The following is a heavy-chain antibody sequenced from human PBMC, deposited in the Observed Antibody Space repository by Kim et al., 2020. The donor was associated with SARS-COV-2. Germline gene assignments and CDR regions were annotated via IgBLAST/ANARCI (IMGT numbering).Heavy chain of an antibody. Sequence: QKFQGSVTMTRYTSTSTVYMELSSLRSEDTAVYYCAREAVGATVNDAFDIWGQGTMVTVSS. D-gene: IGHD1-26*01. J-gene: IGHJ3*02. V-gene: IGHV1-46*01. CDR3: AREAVGATVNDAFDI.